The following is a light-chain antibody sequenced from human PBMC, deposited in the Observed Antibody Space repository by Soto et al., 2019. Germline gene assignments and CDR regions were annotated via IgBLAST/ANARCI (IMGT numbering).Light chain of an antibody. CDR3: QQSESSPRT. CDR1: QSVTSTY. J-gene: IGKJ1*01. V-gene: IGKV3-20*01. CDR2: GTS. Sequence: EIVLTQSPGTLSLSPGERATLSCRASQSVTSTYLAWYQQTPGQAPRLLIYGTSNRATGVTDRFSGSGSGTAFTLNISGLEPEDFAVYYCQQSESSPRTFGQGTKVEIK.